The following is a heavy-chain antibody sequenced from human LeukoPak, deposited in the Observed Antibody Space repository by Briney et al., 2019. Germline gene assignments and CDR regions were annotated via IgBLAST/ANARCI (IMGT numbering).Heavy chain of an antibody. V-gene: IGHV3-11*05. D-gene: IGHD2-15*01. J-gene: IGHJ3*02. CDR1: GFTFSDYY. CDR2: ISSSSSYT. Sequence: GGSLTLSCAASGFTFSDYYMSWIRQAPGKGLEWVSYISSSSSYTNYADSVKGRFTISRDNAKNSLYLQMNSLRAEDTAVYYCAREGRYCSGGSCDGGDAFDIWGQATMVTVSS. CDR3: AREGRYCSGGSCDGGDAFDI.